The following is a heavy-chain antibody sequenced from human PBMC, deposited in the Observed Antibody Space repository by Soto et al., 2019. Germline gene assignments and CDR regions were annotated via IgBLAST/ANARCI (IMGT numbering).Heavy chain of an antibody. D-gene: IGHD3-10*01. CDR2: ISGSGGST. CDR3: AKVRFGSGSYYYYGMDV. CDR1: GFTFSSYA. J-gene: IGHJ6*02. Sequence: GGSLRLSCAASGFTFSSYAMSWVRQAPGKGLEWVSAISGSGGSTYYADSVKGRFTISRDNSKNTLYLQMNSLRAEDTAVYYCAKVRFGSGSYYYYGMDVWGQGTTVTVSS. V-gene: IGHV3-23*01.